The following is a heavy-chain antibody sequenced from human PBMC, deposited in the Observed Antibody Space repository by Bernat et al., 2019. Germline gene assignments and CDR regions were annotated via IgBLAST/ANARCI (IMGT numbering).Heavy chain of an antibody. CDR2: IIPIFGTA. J-gene: IGHJ4*02. V-gene: IGHV1-69*01. D-gene: IGHD3-9*01. CDR1: GGTFSSYA. Sequence: QVQLVQSGAEVKKPGSSVKVSCKASGGTFSSYAISWVRQAPGQGLEWMGGIIPIFGTANYAQKFQGRVTITADESTSTAYMELSSLRSEDTAVYYCASGTHYDILTGYYDPYFDYWGQGTLVTVSS. CDR3: ASGTHYDILTGYYDPYFDY.